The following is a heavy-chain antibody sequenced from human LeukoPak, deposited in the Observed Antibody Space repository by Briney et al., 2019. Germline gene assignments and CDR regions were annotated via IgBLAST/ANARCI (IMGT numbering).Heavy chain of an antibody. J-gene: IGHJ4*02. CDR1: GGTYSSYA. CDR3: ARDGDTGAKNY. Sequence: SVRVSCKASGGTYSSYAISWVRQAPGQGLEWMGRIIPILGIANYAQKFQGRVTITADKSTSTAYMELSSLRSEDTAVYYCARDGDTGAKNYWGQGTLVTVSS. V-gene: IGHV1-69*04. D-gene: IGHD1-26*01. CDR2: IIPILGIA.